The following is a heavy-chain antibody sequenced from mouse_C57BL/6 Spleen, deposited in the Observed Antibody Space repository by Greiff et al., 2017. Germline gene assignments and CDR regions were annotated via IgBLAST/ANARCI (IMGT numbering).Heavy chain of an antibody. D-gene: IGHD3-2*02. Sequence: EVQLVESGPGLVKPSQSLSLTCSVTGYSITSGYYWNWIRQFPGNKLEWMGYISYDGSNNYNPSLKNRISITRDTSKNQFFLKLNSVTTEDTATYYWAREGDSSGPWFAYWGQGTLVTVSA. CDR2: ISYDGSN. CDR3: AREGDSSGPWFAY. J-gene: IGHJ3*01. CDR1: GYSITSGYY. V-gene: IGHV3-6*01.